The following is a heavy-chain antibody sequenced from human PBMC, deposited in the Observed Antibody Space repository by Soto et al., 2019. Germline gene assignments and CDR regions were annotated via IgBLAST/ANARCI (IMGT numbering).Heavy chain of an antibody. V-gene: IGHV3-7*01. Sequence: EVQLVESGGDLVQPGGSLRLSCAGSGFIFSAYWMSWVRHAPGKALEWVAMINRGASGTHYVDSVKDRFTISRDNAKNSPYLQMNTPRVEDTPVYYCPTLDTAKIQTTAYSGQGTLVTVSS. CDR2: INRGASGT. CDR1: GFIFSAYW. CDR3: PTLDTAKIQTTAY. D-gene: IGHD6-25*01. J-gene: IGHJ4*02.